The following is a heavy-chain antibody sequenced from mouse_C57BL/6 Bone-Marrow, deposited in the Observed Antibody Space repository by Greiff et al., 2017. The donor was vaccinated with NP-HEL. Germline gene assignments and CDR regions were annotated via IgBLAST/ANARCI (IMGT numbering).Heavy chain of an antibody. V-gene: IGHV1-80*01. J-gene: IGHJ4*01. CDR1: GYAFSSYC. D-gene: IGHD1-1*01. CDR3: SRGDYGRSRFGYAMDY. CDR2: IYPGDGDT. Sequence: VQLQQSGAELVKPGASVKISCKASGYAFSSYCMNWVKERPGKGLEWIGQIYPGDGDTMYNGKFKGKATLTADKSSSTAYMQVSSLTSEGSAVYFCSRGDYGRSRFGYAMDYWGQGTSVTVSS.